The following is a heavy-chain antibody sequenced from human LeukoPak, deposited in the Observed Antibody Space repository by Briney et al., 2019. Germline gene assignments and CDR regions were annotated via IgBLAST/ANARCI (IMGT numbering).Heavy chain of an antibody. V-gene: IGHV3-30*02. CDR3: AKDGDTMSGTYYYDMDV. J-gene: IGHJ6*03. Sequence: GGSLRLSCAASGFTFSNFGMHWVRQAPGKGLEWVAFIRYDGSNKYYADSVKGRFTISGDNSKNTLYLQMNSLRGEDTAVYYCAKDGDTMSGTYYYDMDVWGKGTTATIS. CDR2: IRYDGSNK. CDR1: GFTFSNFG. D-gene: IGHD1-26*01.